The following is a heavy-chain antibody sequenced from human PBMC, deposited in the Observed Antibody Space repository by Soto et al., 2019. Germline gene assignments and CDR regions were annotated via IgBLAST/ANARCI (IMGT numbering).Heavy chain of an antibody. J-gene: IGHJ6*02. CDR3: ARLYIVGTTMSYGVDV. CDR1: GYNFTRFG. Sequence: QAHLVQSGAEVKKPGASVQVSCKSSGYNFTRFGISWVRQAPGQGLEWMGWISTYNGNTNYAQRLQGRVTMTTDTSANTAYMELRSLRSDDTAVYYCARLYIVGTTMSYGVDVWGQGTTVTVSS. V-gene: IGHV1-18*01. D-gene: IGHD1-26*01. CDR2: ISTYNGNT.